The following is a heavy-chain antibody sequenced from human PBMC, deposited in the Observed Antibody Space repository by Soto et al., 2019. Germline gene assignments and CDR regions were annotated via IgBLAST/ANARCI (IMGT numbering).Heavy chain of an antibody. CDR2: IYYSGST. CDR1: GGSISSGGYY. CDR3: ARDTEEQNCSGGSCYSGYFQH. Sequence: PSETLSLTCTVSGGSISSGGYYWSWIRQHPGKGLEWFGYIYYSGSTYYNPSLKSRVTISVDTSKNQFSLKLSSVTAADTAVYYCARDTEEQNCSGGSCYSGYFQHWGQGTLVTVSS. V-gene: IGHV4-31*03. D-gene: IGHD2-15*01. J-gene: IGHJ1*01.